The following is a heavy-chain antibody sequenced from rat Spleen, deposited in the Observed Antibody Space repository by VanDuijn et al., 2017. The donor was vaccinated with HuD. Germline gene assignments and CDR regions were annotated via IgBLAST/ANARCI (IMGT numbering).Heavy chain of an antibody. J-gene: IGHJ2*01. CDR3: ASLLLSIGLY. Sequence: EVQLVESDGGLVQPGRSLKLSCAASGFTFSDYYMAWVRQAPTKGLEWVATISYDGSSTYYRDSVKGRFTISRDNAKSTLYLQMDSLRSEDTATYYCASLLLSIGLYWGQGVMVTVSS. D-gene: IGHD1-3*01. CDR2: ISYDGSST. CDR1: GFTFSDYY. V-gene: IGHV5-29*01.